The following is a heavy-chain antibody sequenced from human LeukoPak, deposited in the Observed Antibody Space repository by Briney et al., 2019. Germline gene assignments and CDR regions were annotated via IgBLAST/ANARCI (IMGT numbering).Heavy chain of an antibody. V-gene: IGHV5-51*01. CDR2: IYPGDSDT. J-gene: IGHJ4*02. CDR1: GYRFSSYW. D-gene: IGHD3-3*01. Sequence: PGESLKISCKGSGYRFSSYWIGWVRQLPGKGVEWMGIIYPGDSDTRYSPSFQGQVTISADKSISTAYLQWSSLKASDTAIYYCARHRDDFLEWLPFDYWGQGTLVTVSS. CDR3: ARHRDDFLEWLPFDY.